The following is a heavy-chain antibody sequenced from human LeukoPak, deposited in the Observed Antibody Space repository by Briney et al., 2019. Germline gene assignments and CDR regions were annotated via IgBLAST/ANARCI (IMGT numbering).Heavy chain of an antibody. Sequence: PSETLSLTCTVSGGSISSGGYYWSWIRQPPGKGLEWIGYIYHSGSTYYNPSLKSRVTISVDRSKNQFSLKLSSVTAADTAVYYCARSSDYYGSGSYIDWGQGTLVTVSS. V-gene: IGHV4-30-2*01. J-gene: IGHJ4*02. D-gene: IGHD3-10*01. CDR2: IYHSGST. CDR1: GGSISSGGYY. CDR3: ARSSDYYGSGSYID.